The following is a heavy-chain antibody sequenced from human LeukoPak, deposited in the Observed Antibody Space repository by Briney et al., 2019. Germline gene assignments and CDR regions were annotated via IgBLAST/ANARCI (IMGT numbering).Heavy chain of an antibody. Sequence: SQTLSLTRTVSGGSISSGSYSWSWIRQPAGKGLEWIGRIYTSGSANYNPSLKSRVTISVDTSKNQFSLKLSSVTAADTAVYYCARGLEWLLYGNWFDPWGQGTLVTVSS. CDR1: GGSISSGSYS. J-gene: IGHJ5*02. D-gene: IGHD3-3*01. CDR2: IYTSGSA. CDR3: ARGLEWLLYGNWFDP. V-gene: IGHV4-61*02.